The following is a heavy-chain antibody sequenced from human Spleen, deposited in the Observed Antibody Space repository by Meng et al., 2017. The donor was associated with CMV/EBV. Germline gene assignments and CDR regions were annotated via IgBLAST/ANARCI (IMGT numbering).Heavy chain of an antibody. J-gene: IGHJ6*02. CDR1: GYTFTGYY. V-gene: IGHV1-2*02. CDR3: ARAHYCSSSSCYSQYYYGMDV. CDR2: INPNTGGT. D-gene: IGHD2-2*02. Sequence: ASVKVSCKASGYTFTGYYMHWVRQAPGQGLEWMGWINPNTGGTNYAQKFQGRVTMTRDTSISTAYMELSRLRSDDTAVYYCARAHYCSSSSCYSQYYYGMDVWGQGTTVTVSS.